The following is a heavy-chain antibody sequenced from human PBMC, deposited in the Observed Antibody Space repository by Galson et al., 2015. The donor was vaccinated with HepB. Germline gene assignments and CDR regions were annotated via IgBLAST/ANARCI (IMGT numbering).Heavy chain of an antibody. D-gene: IGHD3-3*01. CDR2: IYYSGST. CDR1: GGSISSSSYY. Sequence: LSLTCTVSGGSISSSSYYWGWIRQPPGKGLEWIGSIYYSGSTYYNPSLKSRVTISVDTSKNQFSLKLSSVTAADTAVYYCARTYYDFWSGYYYYWGQGTLVTVSS. V-gene: IGHV4-39*01. CDR3: ARTYYDFWSGYYYY. J-gene: IGHJ4*02.